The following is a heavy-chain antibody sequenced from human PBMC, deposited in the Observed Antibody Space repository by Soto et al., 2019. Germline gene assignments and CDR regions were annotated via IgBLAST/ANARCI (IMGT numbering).Heavy chain of an antibody. J-gene: IGHJ6*02. CDR1: GFTFSSYG. Sequence: QVQLVESGGGVVQPGRSLRLSCAASGFTFSSYGMHWVRQAPGKGLEWVAVIWYDGSNKYYADSVKGRFTISRDNSKNTLYLQMNSLRAEDTAVYYCARDFFYKRPYYYSMDVWGQGTTVTVSS. D-gene: IGHD1-1*01. V-gene: IGHV3-33*01. CDR2: IWYDGSNK. CDR3: ARDFFYKRPYYYSMDV.